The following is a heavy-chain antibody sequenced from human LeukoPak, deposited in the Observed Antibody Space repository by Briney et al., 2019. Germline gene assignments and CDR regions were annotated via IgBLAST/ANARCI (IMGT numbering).Heavy chain of an antibody. CDR2: IYPGDSDT. CDR1: GYSFTSYW. D-gene: IGHD3-10*01. V-gene: IGHV5-51*01. Sequence: GESLKISCKGSGYSFTSYWIGWVRQMPGKGLEWMGIIYPGDSDTRYSPSFQGQVTISADKSISTAYLQWSSLKASDTAMYYCARLDISGLATGYYYYGMDVWGKGTTVTVSS. J-gene: IGHJ6*04. CDR3: ARLDISGLATGYYYYGMDV.